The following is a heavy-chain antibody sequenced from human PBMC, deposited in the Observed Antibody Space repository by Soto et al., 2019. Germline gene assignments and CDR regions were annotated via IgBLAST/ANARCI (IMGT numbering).Heavy chain of an antibody. Sequence: QVQLVQSGAEVKKPGASVKVSCKASGYTFINYYMHWVRQAPGQGLEWMGIINPSDGSTSYAQKFQGRVTMTRDTSTSTVYMELSSLRSEDTAVYFCSRGAPHYFGSGSSWQYYWYYMDVWGKGTSVTVSS. V-gene: IGHV1-46*03. D-gene: IGHD3-10*01. J-gene: IGHJ6*03. CDR1: GYTFINYY. CDR3: SRGAPHYFGSGSSWQYYWYYMDV. CDR2: INPSDGST.